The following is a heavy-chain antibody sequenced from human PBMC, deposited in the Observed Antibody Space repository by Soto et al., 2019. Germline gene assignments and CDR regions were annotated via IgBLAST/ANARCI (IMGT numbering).Heavy chain of an antibody. CDR3: ARALPVAKGGFDP. CDR1: GFTVINTY. Sequence: EVQLVETGGGLIQPGGSLRLSCAASGFTVINTYMTWVRQPPGKGLECVSVIYTAGVTNYAESVKGRFIISSDNSKNTLYLQMTSLLSEDTAVYYCARALPVAKGGFDPWGQGNLVTVSS. V-gene: IGHV3-53*02. D-gene: IGHD2-2*01. J-gene: IGHJ5*02. CDR2: IYTAGVT.